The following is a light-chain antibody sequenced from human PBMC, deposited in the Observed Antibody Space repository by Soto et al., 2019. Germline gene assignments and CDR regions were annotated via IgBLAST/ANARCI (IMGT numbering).Light chain of an antibody. CDR1: SSDLGIYNY. J-gene: IGLJ1*01. CDR3: SSYTTSSTRV. Sequence: QSALTQPASVSGSPGQSIAISCSGSSSDLGIYNYVSWYQQHPGKVPKLIIFEVTNRPSGVSNRFSGSESGNTASLTISGLQAEDEADYYCSSYTTSSTRVFGTGTRSPS. CDR2: EVT. V-gene: IGLV2-14*01.